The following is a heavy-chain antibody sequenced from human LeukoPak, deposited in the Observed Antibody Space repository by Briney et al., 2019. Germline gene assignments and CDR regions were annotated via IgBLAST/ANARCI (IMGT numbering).Heavy chain of an antibody. V-gene: IGHV3-7*01. CDR1: GSTFSRSW. Sequence: GGSLRLSCAASGSTFSRSWMSWVRQAPGRGLEWVANIKRDGSEKYYVDSVKGRFTISRDNAKNSLDLQLNSLRAEDTAVYYCARTPADWYFDLWGRGTLVTVSS. J-gene: IGHJ2*01. CDR3: ARTPADWYFDL. CDR2: IKRDGSEK.